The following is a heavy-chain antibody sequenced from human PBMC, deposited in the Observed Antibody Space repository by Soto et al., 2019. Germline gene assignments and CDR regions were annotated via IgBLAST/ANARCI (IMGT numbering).Heavy chain of an antibody. CDR3: ARSNIVVVPAAMAARKNDAFDI. CDR2: ISYDGSNK. CDR1: GFTFSSYA. J-gene: IGHJ3*02. Sequence: GGSLRLSCAASGFTFSSYAMHWVRQAPGKGLEWVAVISYDGSNKYYADSVKGRFTISRDNSKNTLYLQMNSLRAEDTAVYYCARSNIVVVPAAMAARKNDAFDIWGQGTMVTVSS. V-gene: IGHV3-30-3*01. D-gene: IGHD2-2*01.